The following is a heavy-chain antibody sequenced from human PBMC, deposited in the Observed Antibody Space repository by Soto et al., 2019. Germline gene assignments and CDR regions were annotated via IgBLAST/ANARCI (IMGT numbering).Heavy chain of an antibody. CDR1: GFSFTQSY. D-gene: IGHD1-7*01. CDR2: IRDNGRRT. Sequence: SLIPSCAASGFSFTQSYMIWVRQAPGKGLEWVAYIRDNGRRTFYADSVKGRFTISRDNAKNAMFLQMDSLRAEDTAVYYCAREHPGPNYDLDYWGQGTLVTVSS. J-gene: IGHJ4*02. CDR3: AREHPGPNYDLDY. V-gene: IGHV3-11*01.